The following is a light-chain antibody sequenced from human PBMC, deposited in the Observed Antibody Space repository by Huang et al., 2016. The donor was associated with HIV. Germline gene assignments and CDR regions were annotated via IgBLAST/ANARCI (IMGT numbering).Light chain of an antibody. Sequence: DIVMTQSPDSLAVSLGERATLNCKSSQSVFSSSTNTNYLAWFQQKPGQPPTLLIFLASTREAGVPDRFSGSGSGTHFTLTISNLEAEDAAVYYCQQYYSSPQTFGQGTRVEVK. CDR2: LAS. CDR1: QSVFSSSTNTNY. J-gene: IGKJ1*01. CDR3: QQYYSSPQT. V-gene: IGKV4-1*01.